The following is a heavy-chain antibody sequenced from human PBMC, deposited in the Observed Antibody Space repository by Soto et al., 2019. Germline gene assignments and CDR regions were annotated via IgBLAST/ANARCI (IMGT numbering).Heavy chain of an antibody. J-gene: IGHJ4*02. CDR1: GFTFSGSA. V-gene: IGHV3-73*01. Sequence: EVQLVESGGGLVQPGGSLKLSCAASGFTFSGSAMHWVRQASGKGLEWVGRIRSKANSYATAYAASVKGRFTISRDDSKNTAYLQMNSLKNEDTAVYYCTRPKTGDGNYWGQGTLVTVSS. D-gene: IGHD7-27*01. CDR2: IRSKANSYAT. CDR3: TRPKTGDGNY.